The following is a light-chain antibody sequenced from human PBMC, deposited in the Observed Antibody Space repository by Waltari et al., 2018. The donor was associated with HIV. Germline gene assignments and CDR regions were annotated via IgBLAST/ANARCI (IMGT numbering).Light chain of an antibody. Sequence: QSALTQPASVSGSPGQSITISCTGTSSDVGRYNYVSWYQQHPGKAPKLMLYEVSNRPSGVSNRFSGSKSGNTASLTISGLQAEDEADYYCNSYTKNSTLVFGGGTKLTVL. CDR1: SSDVGRYNY. V-gene: IGLV2-14*01. J-gene: IGLJ3*02. CDR3: NSYTKNSTLV. CDR2: EVS.